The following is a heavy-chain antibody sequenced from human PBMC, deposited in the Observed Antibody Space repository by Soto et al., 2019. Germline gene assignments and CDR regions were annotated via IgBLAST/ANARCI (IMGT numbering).Heavy chain of an antibody. Sequence: PSETLSLTCAVSGYSISSGYYWGWIRQPPGKGLEWIGSIYHSGSTYYNPSLKSRVTISVGTSKNQFSLKLSSVTAADTAVYYCAISYYYGMDVWGQGTTVTVSS. J-gene: IGHJ6*02. V-gene: IGHV4-38-2*01. CDR3: AISYYYGMDV. CDR2: IYHSGST. CDR1: GYSISSGYY.